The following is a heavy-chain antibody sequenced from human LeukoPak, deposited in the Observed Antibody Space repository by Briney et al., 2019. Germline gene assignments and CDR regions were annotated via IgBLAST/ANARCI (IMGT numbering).Heavy chain of an antibody. CDR2: ISGSGSTK. V-gene: IGHV3-48*03. CDR1: GFTFSSYE. CDR3: ARENWFDS. Sequence: PGGSLRLSCAASGFTFSSYEMNWVRQAPGKGLQWVSYISGSGSTKWYADSVKGRFTISRDNAQNSLYLQMHSLRAEDTAVCYCARENWFDSWGQGTLSPSPQ. J-gene: IGHJ5*01.